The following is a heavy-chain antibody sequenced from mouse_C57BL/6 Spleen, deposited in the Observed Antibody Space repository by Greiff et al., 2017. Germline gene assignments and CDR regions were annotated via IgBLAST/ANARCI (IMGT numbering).Heavy chain of an antibody. CDR2: IYPGDGDT. CDR3: ARSNYGGAWFAY. Sequence: VQLQESGAELVKPGASVKISCKASGYAFSSYGMNWVKQRPGKGLEWIGQIYPGDGDTNYNGKFKGKATLTADKSSSTAYMQLSSLTSEDSAVYFCARSNYGGAWFAYWGQGTLVTVSA. J-gene: IGHJ3*01. V-gene: IGHV1-80*01. D-gene: IGHD2-5*01. CDR1: GYAFSSYG.